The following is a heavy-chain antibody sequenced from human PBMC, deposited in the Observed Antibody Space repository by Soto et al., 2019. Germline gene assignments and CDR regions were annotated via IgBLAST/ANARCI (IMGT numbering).Heavy chain of an antibody. CDR1: GGSFSGYY. Sequence: SETLSLTCAVYGGSFSGYYWSWIRQPPGKGLEWIGEINHSGSTNYNPSLKSRVTISVDTSKNQFSLKLSSVTAADTAVYYCARDRGGYCSGGSCVVSPFDYWGQGTLVTVSS. D-gene: IGHD2-15*01. V-gene: IGHV4-34*01. CDR3: ARDRGGYCSGGSCVVSPFDY. CDR2: INHSGST. J-gene: IGHJ4*02.